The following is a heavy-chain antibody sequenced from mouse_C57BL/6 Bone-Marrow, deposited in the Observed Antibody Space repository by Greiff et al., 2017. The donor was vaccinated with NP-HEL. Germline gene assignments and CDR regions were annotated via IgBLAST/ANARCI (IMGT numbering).Heavy chain of an antibody. CDR1: GYTFTGYW. D-gene: IGHD3-2*02. Sequence: VQLQQSGAELLKPGASVKLSCKATGYTFTGYWIEWVKQRPGHGLEWIGEILPGSGSTNYNEKFKGKATFTADTSSNTAYMQLISLTTEDSAIYYCASVYSSGYGSSYFDYWGQGTTLTVSS. CDR2: ILPGSGST. J-gene: IGHJ2*01. CDR3: ASVYSSGYGSSYFDY. V-gene: IGHV1-9*01.